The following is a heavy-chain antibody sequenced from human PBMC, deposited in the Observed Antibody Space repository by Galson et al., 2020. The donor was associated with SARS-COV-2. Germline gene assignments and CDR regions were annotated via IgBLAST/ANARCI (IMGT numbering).Heavy chain of an antibody. J-gene: IGHJ4*02. CDR1: GGSISSGGYY. V-gene: IGHV4-31*03. CDR3: AGAEGAAAVDY. Sequence: ASETLSLTCTVSGGSISSGGYYWSWIRQHPGTGLEWIGYIYYSGSTYYNPSLKSRITISVDTSKNQFSLKLSSVTAADTALYYCAGAEGAAAVDYWGQGTLVTVSS. D-gene: IGHD6-13*01. CDR2: IYYSGST.